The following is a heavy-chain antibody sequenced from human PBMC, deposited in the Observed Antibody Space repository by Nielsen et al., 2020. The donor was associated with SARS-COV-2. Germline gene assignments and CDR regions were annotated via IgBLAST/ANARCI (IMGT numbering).Heavy chain of an antibody. Sequence: GESLKISCVASGFSFNTYSMNWVRQAPGKGLEWVSSIGTTGDKTFYADSVKGRFTISRDNSKNTLYLQLNSLRDEDTAVFYCAKISGSQRHYFDFWGQGALVTVSS. D-gene: IGHD1-26*01. V-gene: IGHV3-23*01. CDR3: AKISGSQRHYFDF. J-gene: IGHJ4*02. CDR2: IGTTGDKT. CDR1: GFSFNTYS.